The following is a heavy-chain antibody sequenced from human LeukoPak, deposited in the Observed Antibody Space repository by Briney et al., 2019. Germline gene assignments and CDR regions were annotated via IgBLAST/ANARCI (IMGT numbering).Heavy chain of an antibody. Sequence: PSETLSLTCTVSGGSISSYYWSWIRQPAGKGLEWIGRIYTSGSTNYNPSLKSRVTISVDKSKNQFSLKLSSVTAADTAVYYCARVLSSWQFDYWGQGTLVTVSS. CDR2: IYTSGST. CDR3: ARVLSSWQFDY. V-gene: IGHV4-4*07. D-gene: IGHD6-13*01. J-gene: IGHJ4*02. CDR1: GGSISSYY.